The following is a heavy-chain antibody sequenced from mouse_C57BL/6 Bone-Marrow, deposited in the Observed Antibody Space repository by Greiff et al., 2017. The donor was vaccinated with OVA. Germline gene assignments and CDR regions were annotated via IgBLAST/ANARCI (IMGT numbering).Heavy chain of an antibody. Sequence: QVQLQQPGAELVRPGTSVKLSCKASGYTFTSYWMHWVKQRPGQGLEWIGVIDPSDSYTNYNQKFKGKATLTVDTSSSTAYMQLSSLTSEDSAVYYCARPPYYSNGGAMDYWGQGTSVTVSS. CDR1: GYTFTSYW. J-gene: IGHJ4*01. D-gene: IGHD2-5*01. V-gene: IGHV1-59*01. CDR3: ARPPYYSNGGAMDY. CDR2: IDPSDSYT.